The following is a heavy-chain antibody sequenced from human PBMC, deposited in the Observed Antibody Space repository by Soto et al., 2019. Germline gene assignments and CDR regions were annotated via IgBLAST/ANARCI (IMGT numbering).Heavy chain of an antibody. V-gene: IGHV5-51*01. D-gene: IGHD5-12*01. CDR2: IYPGDSDT. CDR3: ARRGVATNYYYYGMDV. CDR1: GYSFTSYW. J-gene: IGHJ6*02. Sequence: GESLKISCNGSGYSFTSYWIGWVRQMPGKGLEWMGIIYPGDSDTRYSPSFQGQVTISADKSISTAYLQWSSLKASDTAMYYCARRGVATNYYYYGMDVWGQGTTVTVSS.